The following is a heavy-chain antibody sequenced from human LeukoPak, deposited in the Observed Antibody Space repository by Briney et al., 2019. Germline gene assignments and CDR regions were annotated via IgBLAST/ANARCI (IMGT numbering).Heavy chain of an antibody. J-gene: IGHJ4*02. V-gene: IGHV3-30*02. CDR2: VRYDGNKQ. CDR1: GFTFSSYG. D-gene: IGHD6-13*01. CDR3: ARGSGSSWSEN. Sequence: GGSLRLSCAASGFTFSSYGMHWVRQAPGKGLEWVAFVRYDGNKQSYAVSVKGRSTISRDTSKNTLYLQMNSLRAEDTAVYYCARGSGSSWSENWGQGTLVTVSS.